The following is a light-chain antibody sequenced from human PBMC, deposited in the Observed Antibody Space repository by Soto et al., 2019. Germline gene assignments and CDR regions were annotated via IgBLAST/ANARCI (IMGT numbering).Light chain of an antibody. V-gene: IGLV1-44*01. Sequence: QSVLTQPPSASGTPGQRVTISCSGSSSNIGSNTVKWYQQLPGTAPKLLIYSNNQRPSGVPDRFSGSTSGTSASLAISGLQSEDEDDYYCAAWDDTLNGPLYVFGTGTKVTVL. CDR1: SSNIGSNT. J-gene: IGLJ1*01. CDR2: SNN. CDR3: AAWDDTLNGPLYV.